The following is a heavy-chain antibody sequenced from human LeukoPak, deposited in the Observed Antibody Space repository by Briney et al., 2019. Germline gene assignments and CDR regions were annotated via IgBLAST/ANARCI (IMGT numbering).Heavy chain of an antibody. CDR1: GYTFTGYY. CDR3: ARVYSSSAPSGMDV. CDR2: INPNSGGT. J-gene: IGHJ6*02. V-gene: IGHV1-2*02. D-gene: IGHD6-6*01. Sequence: ASVKVSCKASGYTFTGYYLHWVRQAPGQGLEWMGWINPNSGGTNYAQKFQGRVTMTRDTSISTAYKELSRLRSDDTAVYYCARVYSSSAPSGMDVWGQGTTVTVSS.